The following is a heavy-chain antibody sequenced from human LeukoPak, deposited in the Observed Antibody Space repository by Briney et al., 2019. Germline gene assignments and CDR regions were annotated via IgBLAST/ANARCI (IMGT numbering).Heavy chain of an antibody. D-gene: IGHD5-12*01. CDR2: ISGSGNST. Sequence: QPGGSLRLSCAASGFTFSSYSMNWVRQAPGKGPEWVSGISGSGNSTYYADSVKGRFTISRDNSKNTVYLQMNSLRAEDTAVYYCASHSGYDIQKRDYWGQGTLVTVSS. CDR1: GFTFSSYS. V-gene: IGHV3-23*01. CDR3: ASHSGYDIQKRDY. J-gene: IGHJ4*02.